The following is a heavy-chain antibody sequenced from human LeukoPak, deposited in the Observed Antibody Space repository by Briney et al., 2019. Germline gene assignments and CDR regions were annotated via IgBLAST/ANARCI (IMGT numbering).Heavy chain of an antibody. V-gene: IGHV4-38-2*02. CDR3: SLTAMAYYFDY. CDR2: IYHSGST. Sequence: SETLSLTCTVSGYSISSGYYWGWIRQPPGKGLEWIGSIYHSGSTYYNPSLKSRVTISVDTSKNQFSLKLSSVTAADTAVYYCSLTAMAYYFDYWGQGTLVTVSS. CDR1: GYSISSGYY. J-gene: IGHJ4*02. D-gene: IGHD5-18*01.